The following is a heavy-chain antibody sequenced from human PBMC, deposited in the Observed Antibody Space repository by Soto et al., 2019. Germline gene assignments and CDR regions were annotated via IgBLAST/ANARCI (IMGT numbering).Heavy chain of an antibody. J-gene: IGHJ5*02. CDR3: ASPLLDNCFDP. Sequence: SETLSLTCAVYGGSFSGYYWSWIRQPPGKGLEWIGEINHSGSTNYNPSLKSRVTISVDTSKNQFSLKLSSVTAADTAVYYCASPLLDNCFDPWGQEPLVTVPP. CDR1: GGSFSGYY. D-gene: IGHD1-26*01. V-gene: IGHV4-34*01. CDR2: INHSGST.